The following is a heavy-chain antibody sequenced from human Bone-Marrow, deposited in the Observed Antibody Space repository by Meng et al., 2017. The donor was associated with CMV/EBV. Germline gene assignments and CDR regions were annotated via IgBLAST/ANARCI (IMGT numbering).Heavy chain of an antibody. J-gene: IGHJ3*02. CDR1: GGSISSSSYY. CDR3: ARDGGWGKGAFDI. CDR2: IYYSGST. Sequence: SEPLSLTCTVSGGSISSSSYYWGWIRQPPGKGLEWIGSIYYSGSTYYNPSLKSRVTISVDTSKNQFSLKLSSVTAADTAVYYCARDGGWGKGAFDIWGQGTMVTVSS. V-gene: IGHV4-39*07. D-gene: IGHD3-16*01.